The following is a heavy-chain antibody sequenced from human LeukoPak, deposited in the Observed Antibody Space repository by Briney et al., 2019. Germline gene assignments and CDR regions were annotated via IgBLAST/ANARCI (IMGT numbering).Heavy chain of an antibody. Sequence: SETLSLTCTVSGYSISSGYYWSWIRQPPGKGLEWIGYIYYSGSTNYNPSLKSRVTISVDTSKNQFSLKLSSVTAADTAVYYCASSIAAAGAFDYWGQGTLVTVSS. V-gene: IGHV4-61*01. CDR2: IYYSGST. D-gene: IGHD6-13*01. CDR1: GYSISSGYY. CDR3: ASSIAAAGAFDY. J-gene: IGHJ4*02.